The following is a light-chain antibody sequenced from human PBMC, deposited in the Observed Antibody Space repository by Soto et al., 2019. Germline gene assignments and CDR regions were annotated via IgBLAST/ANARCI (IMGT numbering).Light chain of an antibody. CDR1: SSNIGSNT. CDR3: AAWDDSLNVWV. Sequence: QSVLTKPPSASGTPGQRVTISCSGSSSNIGSNTVNWYQQLPGTAPKLLIYSNNQRPSVVPDRFSGSKSGTSASLAISGLQSEDEADYYCAAWDDSLNVWVLGGGTKLTVL. CDR2: SNN. V-gene: IGLV1-44*01. J-gene: IGLJ3*02.